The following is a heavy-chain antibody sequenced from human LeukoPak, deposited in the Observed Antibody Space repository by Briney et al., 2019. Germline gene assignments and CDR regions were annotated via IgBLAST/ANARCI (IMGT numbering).Heavy chain of an antibody. J-gene: IGHJ3*02. D-gene: IGHD3-22*01. CDR1: GYSFTSYW. Sequence: GESLKISCKGSGYSFTSYWIGWVRQMPGKGLEWMGIIYPGDSDTRYSPSFQGQVTISADKSISTAYLQWSSLKASDTAMYYCARHQPSGYYDSSGYYEFGDAFDIWGQGTMVTVSS. V-gene: IGHV5-51*01. CDR2: IYPGDSDT. CDR3: ARHQPSGYYDSSGYYEFGDAFDI.